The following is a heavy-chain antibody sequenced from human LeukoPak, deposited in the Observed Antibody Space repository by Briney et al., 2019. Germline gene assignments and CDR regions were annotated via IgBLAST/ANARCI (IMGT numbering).Heavy chain of an antibody. CDR1: GFTFSSYG. CDR2: IWLDGKNE. D-gene: IGHD2-8*01. V-gene: IGHV3-33*01. Sequence: PGGSLRLSCAASGFTFSSYGMHWVRQAPGKGLEWVADIWLDGKNEHFADSVKGRFTISRDNSKNTMYLQINSLRAEGTAVYYCARDRHCANGVCHSPPGMDVWGQGTTVTVSS. J-gene: IGHJ6*02. CDR3: ARDRHCANGVCHSPPGMDV.